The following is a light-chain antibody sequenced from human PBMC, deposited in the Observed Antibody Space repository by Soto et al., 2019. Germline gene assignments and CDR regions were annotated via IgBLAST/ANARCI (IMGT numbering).Light chain of an antibody. V-gene: IGKV2-28*01. CDR3: MQTLETPIT. CDR1: QSLLHRAGYMH. J-gene: IGKJ5*01. CDR2: LGS. Sequence: EIVMTQSPLSLPVTPGEPASISCRPSQSLLHRAGYMHLAWYLQRPVQSPHLLIYLGSHLAHGAPDRFSGSGSCTDFTLRITRVEAADVGVYYCMQTLETPITFGQGTRLQI.